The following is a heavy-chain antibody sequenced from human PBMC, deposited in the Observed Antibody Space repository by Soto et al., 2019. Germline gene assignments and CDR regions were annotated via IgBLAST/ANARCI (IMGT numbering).Heavy chain of an antibody. J-gene: IGHJ6*02. Sequence: PSETLSLTCTVSGGSISSGDYYWSWIRQPPGKGLEWIGYIYYSGSTYYNPSLKSRVIISVDTSKNQFSLKLSSVTAADTAVYYCARLRLLWVPAAIRNRPHYYYYGMDVWGQGTTVTVSS. CDR1: GGSISSGDYY. CDR2: IYYSGST. V-gene: IGHV4-30-4*01. D-gene: IGHD2-2*01. CDR3: ARLRLLWVPAAIRNRPHYYYYGMDV.